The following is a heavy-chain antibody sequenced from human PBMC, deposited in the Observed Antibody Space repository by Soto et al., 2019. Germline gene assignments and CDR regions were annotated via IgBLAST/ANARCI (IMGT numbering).Heavy chain of an antibody. CDR3: ARDLRTRNSIAAAGGFDY. D-gene: IGHD6-13*01. Sequence: ASVKVSCKASGYTFSGYYMHWVRQAPGQGLEWMGWINPNSGGTNYAQKFQGWVTMTRDTSISTAYMELSRLRSDDTAVYYCARDLRTRNSIAAAGGFDYWGQGTLVTVSS. V-gene: IGHV1-2*04. CDR2: INPNSGGT. CDR1: GYTFSGYY. J-gene: IGHJ4*02.